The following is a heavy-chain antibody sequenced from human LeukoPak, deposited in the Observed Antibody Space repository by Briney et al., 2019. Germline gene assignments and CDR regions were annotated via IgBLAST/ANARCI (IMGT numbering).Heavy chain of an antibody. CDR2: INPNSGGT. J-gene: IGHJ3*02. CDR1: GYTFTSYD. D-gene: IGHD3-10*01. V-gene: IGHV1-2*02. Sequence: ASVKVSCKASGYTFTSYDINWVRQATGQGLEWMGWINPNSGGTNYAQKFQGRVTMTRDTSISTAYMELSRLRSDDTAVYYCARVVRFGIDAFDIWGQGTMVTVSS. CDR3: ARVVRFGIDAFDI.